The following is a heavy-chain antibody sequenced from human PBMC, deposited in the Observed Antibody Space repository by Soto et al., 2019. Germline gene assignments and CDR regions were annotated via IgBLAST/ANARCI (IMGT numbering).Heavy chain of an antibody. CDR2: IWYDGSKK. CDR1: GFTFSNYA. Sequence: SLRLSCAASGFTFSNYAMHWVRQAPGRGLQWVAIIWYDGSKKYYGDSVEGRFTIFRDNSNNMLYLQVNSLRAEDTAVYYCARGGTNGWSLDYWGQGTPVTVSS. CDR3: ARGGTNGWSLDY. V-gene: IGHV3-33*01. J-gene: IGHJ4*02. D-gene: IGHD6-19*01.